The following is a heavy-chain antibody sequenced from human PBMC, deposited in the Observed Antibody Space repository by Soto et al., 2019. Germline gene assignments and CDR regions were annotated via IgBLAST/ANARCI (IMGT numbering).Heavy chain of an antibody. CDR1: GFTFSSYA. CDR2: ISGSGGST. CDR3: AKDGVAISKKTNYDFWSGSPYGMDV. V-gene: IGHV3-23*01. D-gene: IGHD3-3*01. J-gene: IGHJ6*02. Sequence: PGGSLRLSCAASGFTFSSYAMSWVRQAPGKXLEWVSAISGSGGSTYYADSVKGRFTISRDNSKNTLYLQMNSLRAEDTAVYYCAKDGVAISKKTNYDFWSGSPYGMDVWGQGTTVTVSS.